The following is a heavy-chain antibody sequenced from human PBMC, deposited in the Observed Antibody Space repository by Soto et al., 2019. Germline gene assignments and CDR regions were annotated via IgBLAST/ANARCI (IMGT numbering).Heavy chain of an antibody. Sequence: GSLRLSCAASGFTFSSYEMNWVRQAPGKGLEWVSYISSSGSTIYYADSVKGRFTISRDNAKNSLYLQMNSLRAEDTAVYYCARGSDYYGSSGYYWGPDDAFDIWGQGTMVTVSS. V-gene: IGHV3-48*03. CDR3: ARGSDYYGSSGYYWGPDDAFDI. D-gene: IGHD3-22*01. CDR2: ISSSGSTI. J-gene: IGHJ3*02. CDR1: GFTFSSYE.